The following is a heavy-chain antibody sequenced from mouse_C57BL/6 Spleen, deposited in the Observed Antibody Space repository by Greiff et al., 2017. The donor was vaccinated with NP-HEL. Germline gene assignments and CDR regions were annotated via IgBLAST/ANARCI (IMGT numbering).Heavy chain of an antibody. J-gene: IGHJ3*01. CDR2: IRSKSNNYAT. CDR1: GFSFNTYA. Sequence: GGGLVQPKGSLKLSCAASGFSFNTYAMNWVRQAPGKGLEWVARIRSKSNNYATYYADSVKDRFTISRDDSESMLYLQMNNLKTEDTAMYYCVRVGSSYVPFAYWGQGTLVTVSA. V-gene: IGHV10-1*01. D-gene: IGHD1-1*01. CDR3: VRVGSSYVPFAY.